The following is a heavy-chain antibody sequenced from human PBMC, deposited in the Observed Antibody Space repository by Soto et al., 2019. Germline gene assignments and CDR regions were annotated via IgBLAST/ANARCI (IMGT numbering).Heavy chain of an antibody. J-gene: IGHJ4*02. CDR3: AKALGYYESSGTFDY. D-gene: IGHD3-22*01. CDR2: ISGSGGST. V-gene: IGHV3-23*01. CDR1: GFTFSSYG. Sequence: EVQLLESGGGLVQPGGSLRLACAASGFTFSSYGMSWVRQAPGKGLEWVSAISGSGGSTYYADSVKGRFTISRDNSKNTMYLQMNSLRAEDTAVYYCAKALGYYESSGTFDYWGQGTLVTVSS.